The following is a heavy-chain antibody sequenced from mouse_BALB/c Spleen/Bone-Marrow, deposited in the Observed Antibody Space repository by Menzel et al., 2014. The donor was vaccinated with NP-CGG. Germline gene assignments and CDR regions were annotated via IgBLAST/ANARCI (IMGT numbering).Heavy chain of an antibody. V-gene: IGHV14-3*02. CDR1: GFNIKDTY. Sequence: VQLQQSGAELVKPGASVKLSCPASGFNIKDTYMHWVKQRPEQGLEWIGRIDPANGNTKYDPKFQGKATITADTSSNTAYLLLSSLTSEDTAVYYCARYDYGVYFDYWGQGTTLTVSS. CDR3: ARYDYGVYFDY. D-gene: IGHD2-4*01. J-gene: IGHJ2*01. CDR2: IDPANGNT.